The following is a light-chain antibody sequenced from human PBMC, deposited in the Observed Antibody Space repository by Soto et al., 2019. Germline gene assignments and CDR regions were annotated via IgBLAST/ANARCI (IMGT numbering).Light chain of an antibody. CDR2: DVS. V-gene: IGLV2-8*01. CDR1: SSDVGAYNY. Sequence: QSALAQPRSASGSPGQSVTISCTGTSSDVGAYNYVSWYQQHPGKAPKLIIYDVSQRPSGVPDRFSGSKSGNTASLTVSGLQAEDEAVYYCNSFAGSAHVVFGGGTKLTVL. J-gene: IGLJ2*01. CDR3: NSFAGSAHVV.